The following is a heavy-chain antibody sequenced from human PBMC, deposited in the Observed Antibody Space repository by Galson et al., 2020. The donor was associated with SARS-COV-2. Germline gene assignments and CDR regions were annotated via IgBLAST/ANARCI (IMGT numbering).Heavy chain of an antibody. CDR2: IRSKAYGGTT. J-gene: IGHJ4*02. CDR3: TRDSFWCGYYNY. Sequence: TGGSLRLSCTASGFTFGDYAMSWVRQAPGKGLEWVGFIRSKAYGGTTEYAASVKGRFTISRDDSKSIAYLQMNSLKTEDTSVYYCTRDSFWCGYYNYWGQGTLVTVSS. V-gene: IGHV3-49*04. CDR1: GFTFGDYA. D-gene: IGHD3-3*01.